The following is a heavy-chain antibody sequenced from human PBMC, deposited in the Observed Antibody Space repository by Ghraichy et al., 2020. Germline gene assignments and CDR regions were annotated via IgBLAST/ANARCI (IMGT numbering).Heavy chain of an antibody. CDR3: TRHSESLSFDV. CDR2: IRSKGNSYAT. CDR1: GFIFSGSD. V-gene: IGHV3-73*01. Sequence: GGSLRLSCAASGFIFSGSDMHWVRQASGKGLEWVGRIRSKGNSYATAYAASVKGRFTISRDDSKNTAYLQMNSLKTEDTAVYYCTRHSESLSFDVWGQGTTVTVSS. D-gene: IGHD2/OR15-2a*01. J-gene: IGHJ6*02.